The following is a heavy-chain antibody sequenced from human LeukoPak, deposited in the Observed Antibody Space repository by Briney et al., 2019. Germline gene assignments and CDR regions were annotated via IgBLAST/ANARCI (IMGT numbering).Heavy chain of an antibody. D-gene: IGHD3-9*01. CDR1: GFTFRNYG. V-gene: IGHV3-30*18. J-gene: IGHJ3*02. Sequence: PGGSLRLSCAASGFTFRNYGMHWVRQAPGKGLDWVAVISYDGSNTYYADSVKGRFTISRDNSKNTLYLQMNSLRAEDTAVYYCAKVRYFGPSAFDIWGQGTMVTASS. CDR2: ISYDGSNT. CDR3: AKVRYFGPSAFDI.